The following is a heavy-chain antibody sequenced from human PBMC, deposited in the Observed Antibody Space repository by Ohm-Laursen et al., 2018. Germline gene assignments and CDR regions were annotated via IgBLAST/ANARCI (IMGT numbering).Heavy chain of an antibody. D-gene: IGHD5-18*01. CDR2: ISGSTGTT. Sequence: SRRLSCTASGFTFSSYAMNWVRQAPGRGLEWVSGISGSTGTTYYADSVRGRFTISRDNSKHTLYLQMNSLRSEDTAVYYCAKDVREYSYGLKFEYWGQGTLVTVSS. V-gene: IGHV3-23*01. J-gene: IGHJ4*02. CDR3: AKDVREYSYGLKFEY. CDR1: GFTFSSYA.